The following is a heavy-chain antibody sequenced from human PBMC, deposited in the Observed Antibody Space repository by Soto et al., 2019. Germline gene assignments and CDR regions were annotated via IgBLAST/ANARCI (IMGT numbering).Heavy chain of an antibody. CDR1: GYDFTTYG. Sequence: QVHLVQSGAEVKKPGASVKVSCKGSGYDFTTYGITWVRQAPGQGLEWMAWISAHNGNTDYAQKLQGRVTGTRDTSTRTAYMELRRLRSDDTAVYYCARGRYGDYWGQGALVTVSS. CDR2: ISAHNGNT. D-gene: IGHD1-1*01. J-gene: IGHJ4*02. V-gene: IGHV1-18*01. CDR3: ARGRYGDY.